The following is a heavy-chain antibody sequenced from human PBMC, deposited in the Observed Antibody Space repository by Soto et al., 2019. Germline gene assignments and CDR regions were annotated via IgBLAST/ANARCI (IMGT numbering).Heavy chain of an antibody. J-gene: IGHJ2*01. CDR1: GGSFSGFY. Sequence: QVQLQQWGAGLLKPSETLSLTCAVYGGSFSGFYWSWIRQPPGKGLEWIGEINHSGSTNYNPSLKCRVTISADTSKNQCSLQLSSVAAADTAVYYCVSKLGSCTGGSCNWYFDLWGRGTLVTVSS. CDR3: VSKLGSCTGGSCNWYFDL. D-gene: IGHD2-15*01. CDR2: INHSGST. V-gene: IGHV4-34*01.